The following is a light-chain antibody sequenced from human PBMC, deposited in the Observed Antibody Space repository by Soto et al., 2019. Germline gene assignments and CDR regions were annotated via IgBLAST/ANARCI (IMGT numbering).Light chain of an antibody. CDR2: DDS. J-gene: IGLJ1*01. V-gene: IGLV3-21*02. CDR1: NIGSKG. Sequence: SYELTQPPSVSVAPGQTARITCGGNNIGSKGVHWYQQKPGQAPVLVVYDDSDRPSGIPERFSGSNSGNTATLTISRVEAGDEADYYCQVWDSSSDQVFGTGTKLTVL. CDR3: QVWDSSSDQV.